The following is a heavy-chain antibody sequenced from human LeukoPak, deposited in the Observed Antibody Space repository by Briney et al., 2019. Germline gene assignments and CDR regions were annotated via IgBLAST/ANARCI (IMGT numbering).Heavy chain of an antibody. J-gene: IGHJ6*03. Sequence: PGRSLRLSCAASGFTFSSYGMHWVRQAPGKGLEWVAVIWYDGSNKYYADSVKGRFTISRDNSKNTLYLQMNSLSAEDTAVYYRAKSPKPLPPQLHLGVRGKRNTVNVSS. V-gene: IGHV3-33*06. CDR1: GFTFSSYG. CDR2: IWYDGSNK. D-gene: IGHD2-15*01. CDR3: AKSPKPLPPQLHLGV.